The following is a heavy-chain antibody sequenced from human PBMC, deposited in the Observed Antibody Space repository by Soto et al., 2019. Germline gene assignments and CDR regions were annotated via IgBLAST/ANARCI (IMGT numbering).Heavy chain of an antibody. CDR2: IKYDGSEI. D-gene: IGHD6-19*01. V-gene: IGHV3-7*03. CDR1: GFTFGSFW. J-gene: IGHJ4*02. Sequence: VSLRLSCLASGFTFGSFWMTWVRQAPGKGLEWVANIKYDGSEIYFLDSVKGRFTISRDNPKNSLYLQMNSLRAEDTAVYYCARDGGSGIDYWGQGTLVTVSS. CDR3: ARDGGSGIDY.